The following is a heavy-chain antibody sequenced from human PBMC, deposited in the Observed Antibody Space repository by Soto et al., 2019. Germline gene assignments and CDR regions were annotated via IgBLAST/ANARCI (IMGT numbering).Heavy chain of an antibody. J-gene: IGHJ4*02. Sequence: QVQLVESGGGVVQPGRSLRLSCAASGFTFSSYGMHWVRQAPGKGLEGVAVISYDGSNKYYADSVKGRFTISRDNSKNTLYLQMNSLRAEDTAVYYCAKGWGATPDYWGQGTLVTVSS. CDR2: ISYDGSNK. CDR1: GFTFSSYG. D-gene: IGHD1-26*01. CDR3: AKGWGATPDY. V-gene: IGHV3-30*18.